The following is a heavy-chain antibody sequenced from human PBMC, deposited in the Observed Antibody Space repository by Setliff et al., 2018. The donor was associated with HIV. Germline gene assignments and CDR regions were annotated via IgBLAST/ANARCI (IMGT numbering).Heavy chain of an antibody. CDR2: IHITGNT. CDR3: ARDRRDDYYLTAYFDS. D-gene: IGHD1-26*01. CDR1: GGSFSGYY. Sequence: PSETLSLTCAVYGGSFSGYYWSWIRQPPGKGLEWIGHIHITGNTDYNPSLKSRVTISLDTARNQFSLELTSVTATDTAVYYCARDRRDDYYLTAYFDSLGQGTVVTVSS. J-gene: IGHJ4*02. V-gene: IGHV4-34*01.